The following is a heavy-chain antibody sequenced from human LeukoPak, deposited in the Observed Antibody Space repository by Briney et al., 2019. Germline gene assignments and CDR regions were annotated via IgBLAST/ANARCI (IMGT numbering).Heavy chain of an antibody. CDR2: IYGGGGST. CDR1: GFAFNNYA. Sequence: GGSLRLSCVASGFAFNNYAMSWVRQAPGRGLQWVSTIYGGGGSTYYADSVKGRFTISRDNAKNSLYLQMNSLRAEDTAAYYCASYYYDSSGLVYWGQGTLVTVSS. V-gene: IGHV3-23*01. CDR3: ASYYYDSSGLVY. J-gene: IGHJ4*02. D-gene: IGHD3-22*01.